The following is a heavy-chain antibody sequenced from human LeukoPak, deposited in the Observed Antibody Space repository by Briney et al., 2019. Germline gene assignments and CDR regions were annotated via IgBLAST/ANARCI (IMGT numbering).Heavy chain of an antibody. CDR2: INSDGSST. Sequence: GGSLRLSCAASGFTFSSYSMNWVRQAPGKGLVWVSRINSDGSSTSYADSVKGRFTISRDNAKNTLYLQMNSLRAEDTAVFYCAGEPTAHDAFDIWGQGTMVTVSS. V-gene: IGHV3-74*01. CDR1: GFTFSSYS. J-gene: IGHJ3*02. D-gene: IGHD1-14*01. CDR3: AGEPTAHDAFDI.